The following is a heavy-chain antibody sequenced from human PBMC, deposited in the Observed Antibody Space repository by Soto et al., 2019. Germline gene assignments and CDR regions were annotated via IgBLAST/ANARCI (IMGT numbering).Heavy chain of an antibody. CDR3: ARGPIVAIGTNWFDP. D-gene: IGHD5-12*01. J-gene: IGHJ5*02. CDR2: ISSSSSYI. CDR1: GFTFSSYS. Sequence: GGSLRLSCAASGFTFSSYSMNWVRQAPGKGLEWVSSISSSSSYIYYADSVKGRFTISRDNAKNSLYLQMNSLRAEDTAVYYCARGPIVAIGTNWFDPWGQGTLVTVSS. V-gene: IGHV3-21*01.